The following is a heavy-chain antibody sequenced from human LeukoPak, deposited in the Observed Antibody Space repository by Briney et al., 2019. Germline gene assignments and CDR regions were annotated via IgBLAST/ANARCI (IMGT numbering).Heavy chain of an antibody. Sequence: PSETLSLTCTVSGGSISSYYWSWIRQPPGKGLEWIGYIYTSGSTNYNPSLKSRVTISVDTSKNQFSLKLSSVTAADTAVYYCARRSWGVYYFGYWGQGTLVTVSS. CDR3: ARRSWGVYYFGY. J-gene: IGHJ4*02. D-gene: IGHD3-10*01. CDR2: IYTSGST. CDR1: GGSISSYY. V-gene: IGHV4-4*09.